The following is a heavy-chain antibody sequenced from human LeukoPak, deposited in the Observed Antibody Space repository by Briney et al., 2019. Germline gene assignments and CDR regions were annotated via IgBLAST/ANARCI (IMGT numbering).Heavy chain of an antibody. J-gene: IGHJ5*02. CDR1: GGSISSYY. CDR2: IYYSGST. Sequence: KPSETLSLTCTVSGGSISSYYWSWIRQPPGKGLEWIGYIYYSGSTNYNPSLKSRVTISVDTSKNQFSLKLSSVTAADTAVYYCARPNPYDFWSGYSTWFDPWGQGTLVTVSS. CDR3: ARPNPYDFWSGYSTWFDP. D-gene: IGHD3-3*01. V-gene: IGHV4-59*08.